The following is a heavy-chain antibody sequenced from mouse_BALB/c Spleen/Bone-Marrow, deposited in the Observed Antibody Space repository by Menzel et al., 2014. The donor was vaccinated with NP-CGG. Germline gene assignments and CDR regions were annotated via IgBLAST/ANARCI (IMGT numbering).Heavy chain of an antibody. D-gene: IGHD1-1*01. CDR1: GFTFSSYG. V-gene: IGHV5-6*01. Sequence: EVKLMESGGDLVKPGGSLKLSCAASGFTFSSYGMSWVRQTPDKRLEWVATISSGGSYTYYPDSVKGRFTISRDNAKNTLYLQMSSLKSEDTARYYCASTITTVVAEDAMDYWGQGTSVTVSS. CDR2: ISSGGSYT. J-gene: IGHJ4*01. CDR3: ASTITTVVAEDAMDY.